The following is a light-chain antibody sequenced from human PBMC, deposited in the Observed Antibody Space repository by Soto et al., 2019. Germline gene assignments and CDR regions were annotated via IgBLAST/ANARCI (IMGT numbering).Light chain of an antibody. CDR2: DAS. J-gene: IGKJ1*01. V-gene: IGKV1-5*01. Sequence: DIQMTQSPSTLSASVGDRAIITCRASQSINGRLAWHQQKPGTAPKLLIHDASTLESGVPPRFSGSGSGTEFTRAISSLQPDDFATYYGQQYESYSPATFGEGTKVEVK. CDR1: QSINGR. CDR3: QQYESYSPAT.